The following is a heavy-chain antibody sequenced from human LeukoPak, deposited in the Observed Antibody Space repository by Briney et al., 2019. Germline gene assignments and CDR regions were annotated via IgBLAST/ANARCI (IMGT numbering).Heavy chain of an antibody. J-gene: IGHJ3*02. Sequence: GGSLRLSCAASGFTLSNYWMNWVRQAPGKGLEWVSFTDTSGNYIYYGDSVKGRFTISRDNARNLLFLQMNGLRAEDTAVYYCARGRSITLLRGVAMSDGFDIWGQGAMVAVSS. CDR3: ARGRSITLLRGVAMSDGFDI. V-gene: IGHV3-21*06. CDR1: GFTLSNYW. D-gene: IGHD3-10*01. CDR2: TDTSGNYI.